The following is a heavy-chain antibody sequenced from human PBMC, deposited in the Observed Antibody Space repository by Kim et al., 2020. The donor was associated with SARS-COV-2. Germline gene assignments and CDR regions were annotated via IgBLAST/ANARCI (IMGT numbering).Heavy chain of an antibody. V-gene: IGHV4-4*02. D-gene: IGHD3-22*01. Sequence: SETLSLTCAVSGGSISSSNWWSWVRQPPGKGLEWIGEIYHSGSTNYNPSLKSRVTISVDKSKNQFSLKLSSVTAADTAVYYCARSYYYDSSGYESYYYGMDVWGQGTTVTVSS. J-gene: IGHJ6*02. CDR1: GGSISSSNW. CDR2: IYHSGST. CDR3: ARSYYYDSSGYESYYYGMDV.